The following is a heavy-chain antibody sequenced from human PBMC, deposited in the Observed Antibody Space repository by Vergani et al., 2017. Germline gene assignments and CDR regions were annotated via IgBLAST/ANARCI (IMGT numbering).Heavy chain of an antibody. V-gene: IGHV3-73*01. CDR1: GFPFSDAA. CDR3: SRQGNYVDVDFFYAMDV. D-gene: IGHD4-17*01. CDR2: IRSQPNSHAT. J-gene: IGHJ6*01. Sequence: EVQLVESGGGLVQPGGSLKLSCAASGFPFSDAALHWVRQAPGKGLEWIGRIRSQPNSHATAYGVSMKGKFTISRDDSKNTAFLLMHRMTTEDTAVYYCSRQGNYVDVDFFYAMDVWGPGTTVTVSS.